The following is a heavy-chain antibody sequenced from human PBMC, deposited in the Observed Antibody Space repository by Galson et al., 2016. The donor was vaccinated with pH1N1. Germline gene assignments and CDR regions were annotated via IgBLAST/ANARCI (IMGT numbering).Heavy chain of an antibody. CDR2: VSTSNGNT. D-gene: IGHD6-19*01. V-gene: IGHV1-18*01. J-gene: IGHJ4*02. CDR3: AGLGASVGGTNN. CDR1: GYTFTSYG. Sequence: SVKVSCKASGYTFTSYGISWVRQAPGQGLEFMGWVSTSNGNTHFAQKFQGRVTLTTGTSTSTAYMEMRSLRSDDTAVYYCAGLGASVGGTNNWGQGTLVTVSS.